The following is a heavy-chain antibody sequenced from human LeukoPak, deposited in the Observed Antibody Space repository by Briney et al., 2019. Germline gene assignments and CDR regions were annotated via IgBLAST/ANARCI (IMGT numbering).Heavy chain of an antibody. D-gene: IGHD4-23*01. CDR2: IYYSGST. CDR3: AGDPYGGNPWFDP. Sequence: SETLSLTCTVSGGSISSYYWSWIRQPPGKGLEWIGYIYYSGSTNYNPSLKSRVTISVDTSKNQFSLKLSSVTAADTAVYYCAGDPYGGNPWFDPWGQGTLVTVSS. J-gene: IGHJ5*02. V-gene: IGHV4-59*01. CDR1: GGSISSYY.